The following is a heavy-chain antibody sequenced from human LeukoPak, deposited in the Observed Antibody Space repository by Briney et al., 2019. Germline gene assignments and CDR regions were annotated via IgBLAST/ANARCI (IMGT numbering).Heavy chain of an antibody. D-gene: IGHD6-6*01. J-gene: IGHJ4*02. Sequence: GASVKVSCKASGYTFTSYGISWVRQAPGQGLEWMGWISAYNGNTNYAQKFQGRVTITADKSTSTAYMELSSLRSEDTAVYYCARDPPGRPYSSSSYGWGQGTLVTVSS. CDR3: ARDPPGRPYSSSSYG. CDR2: ISAYNGNT. CDR1: GYTFTSYG. V-gene: IGHV1-18*01.